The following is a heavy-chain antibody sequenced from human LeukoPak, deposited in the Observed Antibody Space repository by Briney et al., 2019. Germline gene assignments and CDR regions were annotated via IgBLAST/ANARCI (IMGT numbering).Heavy chain of an antibody. CDR1: GGSIINSNW. D-gene: IGHD3-22*01. CDR2: IDHSGST. J-gene: IGHJ4*02. V-gene: IGHV4-4*02. CDR3: AKDFYDSSGSRYDY. Sequence: SGTLSLTCAVSGGSIINSNWWSWVRQPPGKGLEWIGEIDHSGSTSYNPSLKSRVTMSVDRSQNQFSLRLSTVTAADTAVYYCAKDFYDSSGSRYDYWGQGTLVTVSS.